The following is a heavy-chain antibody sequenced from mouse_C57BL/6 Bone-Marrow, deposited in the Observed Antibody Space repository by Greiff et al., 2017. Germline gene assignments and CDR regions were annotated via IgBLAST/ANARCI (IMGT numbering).Heavy chain of an antibody. Sequence: VQLKESGAELVRPGASVKLSCTASGFNIKDDYMHWVKQRPEQGLEWIGWIDPENGDTEYASKFQGKATITADTSSNPAYLQLSSLTSEDTAVYYCTTLNYYMDYWGQGTTLTVSS. CDR3: TTLNYYMDY. CDR1: GFNIKDDY. V-gene: IGHV14-4*01. CDR2: IDPENGDT. D-gene: IGHD1-3*01. J-gene: IGHJ2*01.